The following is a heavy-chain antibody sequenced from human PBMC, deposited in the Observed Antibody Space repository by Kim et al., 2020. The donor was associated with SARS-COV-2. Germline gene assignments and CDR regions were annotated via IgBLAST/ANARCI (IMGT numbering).Heavy chain of an antibody. Sequence: SETLSLTCAVYGGSFSGYYWSWIRQPPGKGLEWIGEINHSGSTNYNPSLKSRVTISVDTSKNQFSLKLSSVTAADTAVYYCARGRVDSYGPGVFDYWGLG. CDR2: INHSGST. D-gene: IGHD5-18*01. CDR3: ARGRVDSYGPGVFDY. CDR1: GGSFSGYY. J-gene: IGHJ4*02. V-gene: IGHV4-34*01.